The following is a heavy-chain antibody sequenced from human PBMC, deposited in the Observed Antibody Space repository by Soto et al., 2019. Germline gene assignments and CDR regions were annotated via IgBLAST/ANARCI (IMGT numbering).Heavy chain of an antibody. V-gene: IGHV4-34*01. D-gene: IGHD5-18*01. CDR2: INHSGST. CDR3: ARCLGRGYSYRRGSKNWFDP. J-gene: IGHJ5*02. CDR1: GGSFSGYY. Sequence: SETQSLPRAVYGGSFSGYYGSWIRQPPGKGREWIGEINHSGSTNYTPSLKSRFTISVDTSKNQFSLKLSSVTAADTAVYYCARCLGRGYSYRRGSKNWFDPWGQGTLVTVSS.